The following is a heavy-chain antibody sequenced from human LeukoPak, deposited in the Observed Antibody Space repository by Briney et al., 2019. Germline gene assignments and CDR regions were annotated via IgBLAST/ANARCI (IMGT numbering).Heavy chain of an antibody. J-gene: IGHJ5*02. CDR3: ARKTAMVRFDP. CDR2: ISVHNGNT. Sequence: ASVKVSCKASGYTFTSYGISWVRQAPGQGLEWMAWISVHNGNTNYAQKLQGRVTMTTDTSTSTAYMELRSLRYDDTAVYYCARKTAMVRFDPWGQGTLVTVSS. V-gene: IGHV1-18*01. CDR1: GYTFTSYG. D-gene: IGHD5-18*01.